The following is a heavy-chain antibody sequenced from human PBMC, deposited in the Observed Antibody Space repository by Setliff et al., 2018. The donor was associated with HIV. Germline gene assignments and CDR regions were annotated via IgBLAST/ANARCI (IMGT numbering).Heavy chain of an antibody. CDR1: GFTFDDYA. Sequence: GGSLRLSCAASGFTFDDYAMHWVRQGRGKGLEWVSGISWNSGKIAYADSVKGRFTISRDNARNSLYLQMNSLRAEDMALYYCAKDSSTGYSSGWTYFDYWGQGTLVTVSS. CDR3: AKDSSTGYSSGWTYFDY. J-gene: IGHJ4*02. D-gene: IGHD6-19*01. CDR2: ISWNSGKI. V-gene: IGHV3-9*03.